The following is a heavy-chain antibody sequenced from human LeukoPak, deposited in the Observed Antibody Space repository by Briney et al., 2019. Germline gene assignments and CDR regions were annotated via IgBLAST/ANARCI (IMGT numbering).Heavy chain of an antibody. Sequence: TGGSLRLSCAASGFTFSSYAMSWVRQAPGKGLEWVALMSYDGSNKYYADSVKGRFTISRDNFRNTLYLQMNSLRTEDTAVYYCARHLSGGGFDYWGQGTLVTVSS. CDR1: GFTFSSYA. J-gene: IGHJ4*02. V-gene: IGHV3-30-3*01. CDR3: ARHLSGGGFDY. CDR2: MSYDGSNK.